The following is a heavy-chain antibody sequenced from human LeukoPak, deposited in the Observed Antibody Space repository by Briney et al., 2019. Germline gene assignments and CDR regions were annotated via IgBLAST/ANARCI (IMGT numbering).Heavy chain of an antibody. V-gene: IGHV4-34*01. CDR3: ARGRVVVVPAASGHYYYMDV. J-gene: IGHJ6*03. CDR2: INHSGST. D-gene: IGHD2-2*01. Sequence: SETLSLTCAVYGGSFSGYYWSWIRQPPGKGLEWIGKINHSGSTNYNPSLKSRVTISVDTSKNQFSLKLSSVTAADTAVYYCARGRVVVVPAASGHYYYMDVCGKGTTVTVSS. CDR1: GGSFSGYY.